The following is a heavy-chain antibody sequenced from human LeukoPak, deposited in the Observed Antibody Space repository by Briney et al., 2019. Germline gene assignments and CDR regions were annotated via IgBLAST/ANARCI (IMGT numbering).Heavy chain of an antibody. D-gene: IGHD2-15*01. CDR2: ISTRGGTT. Sequence: GGSLRLSCVASGFTFSDYAMSWVRQAPGKGLEWVSSISTRGGTTNYADSVKGRFAISRGNSRNTLDLQMNSLRAEDSALYYCAKRKDNRWHATFDYWGQGTLVTVSS. V-gene: IGHV3-23*01. CDR3: AKRKDNRWHATFDY. J-gene: IGHJ4*02. CDR1: GFTFSDYA.